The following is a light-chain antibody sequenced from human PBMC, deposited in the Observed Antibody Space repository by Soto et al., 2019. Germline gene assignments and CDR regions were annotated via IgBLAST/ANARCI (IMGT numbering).Light chain of an antibody. CDR3: SSYTSSSTLVV. J-gene: IGLJ2*01. CDR2: DVS. Sequence: QSALTQPASVSGSPGQSITISGTGTSGDVGGYNYVPWYQQHPGKAPKLMIYDVSNRPSGVSNRFSGSKSGNTASLTISGLQAEDEADYYCSSYTSSSTLVVFGGGTKLTVL. V-gene: IGLV2-14*01. CDR1: SGDVGGYNY.